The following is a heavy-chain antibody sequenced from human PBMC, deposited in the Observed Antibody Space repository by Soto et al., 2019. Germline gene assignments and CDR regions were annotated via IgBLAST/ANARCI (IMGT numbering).Heavy chain of an antibody. CDR3: AREVVYAGWFDP. Sequence: GGSLRLSCAASGFTFSSYWMHWVRQAPGKGLVWVSRINSDGSSTSYADSVKGRFTISRDNAKDTLYLQMNSLRAEDTAVYYCAREVVYAGWFDPWGQGTLVTVSS. CDR2: INSDGSST. D-gene: IGHD2-8*02. V-gene: IGHV3-74*01. CDR1: GFTFSSYW. J-gene: IGHJ5*02.